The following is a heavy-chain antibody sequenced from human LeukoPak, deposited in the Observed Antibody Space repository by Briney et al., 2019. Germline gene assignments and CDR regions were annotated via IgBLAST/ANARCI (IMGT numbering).Heavy chain of an antibody. Sequence: GGSLRLSRAASGFTFSSYAMHWVRQAPGKGLEWVAVISYDGSNKYYADSVKGRFTISRDNSKNTLYLQMNSLRAEDTAVYYCARAYHYYDSSGYGYNYYYGMDVWGQGTTVTVSS. D-gene: IGHD3-22*01. CDR1: GFTFSSYA. V-gene: IGHV3-30*17. CDR2: ISYDGSNK. CDR3: ARAYHYYDSSGYGYNYYYGMDV. J-gene: IGHJ6*02.